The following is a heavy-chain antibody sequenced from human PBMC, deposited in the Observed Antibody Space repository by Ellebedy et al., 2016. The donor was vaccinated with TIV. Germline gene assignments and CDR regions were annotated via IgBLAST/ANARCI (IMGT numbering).Heavy chain of an antibody. Sequence: GESLKISCAASGFTFSDHYLDWVRQAPGKGLEWVSSIRSTGSDKYYAESVKGRFTISRDNAQDTLFLQMNGLRAEDTAVYYCARHTDYALDYWGQGALVTVSS. D-gene: IGHD4-17*01. V-gene: IGHV3-69-1*01. J-gene: IGHJ4*02. CDR1: GFTFSDHY. CDR2: IRSTGSDK. CDR3: ARHTDYALDY.